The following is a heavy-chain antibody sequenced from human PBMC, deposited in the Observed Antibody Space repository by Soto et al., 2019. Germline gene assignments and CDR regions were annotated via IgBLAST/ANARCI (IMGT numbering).Heavy chain of an antibody. D-gene: IGHD6-19*01. J-gene: IGHJ4*02. CDR2: ISGSGGST. CDR1: GFTFSSYG. V-gene: IGHV3-23*01. Sequence: GGSLRLSCAASGFTFSSYGMHWVRQAPGKGLEWVSAISGSGGSTYYADSVKGRFTISRDNSKNTLYLQMNSLRAEDTAVYYCAKYPRSSGWFDYWGQGTLVTVSS. CDR3: AKYPRSSGWFDY.